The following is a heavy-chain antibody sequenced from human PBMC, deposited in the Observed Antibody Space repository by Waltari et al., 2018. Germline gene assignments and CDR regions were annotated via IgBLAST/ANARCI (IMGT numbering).Heavy chain of an antibody. V-gene: IGHV4-4*07. CDR1: GGSLSSPW. CDR2: IDISGTT. CDR3: ARQATSWSGFDY. Sequence: QLQESGPRLVKPSETLSLTCSVSGGSLSSPWWSWIRQPAGKGLEWIGRIDISGTTNKNPSLESRITVSLDTPKNQFSLKLTSVSAADTAVYYCARQATSWSGFDYWGPGIQVTVSS. J-gene: IGHJ4*02. D-gene: IGHD2-15*01.